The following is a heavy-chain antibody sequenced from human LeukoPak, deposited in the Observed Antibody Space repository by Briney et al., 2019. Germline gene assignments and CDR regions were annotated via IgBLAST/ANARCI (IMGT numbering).Heavy chain of an antibody. CDR1: GGSISSGDYY. CDR3: ARGVMGDRNDYFDY. CDR2: IYYSGST. J-gene: IGHJ4*02. Sequence: PSQTLSLTCTVSGGSISSGDYYWSWIRQPPGKGLEWTGYIYYSGSTYYNPSLKSRVTISVDTSKNQFSLKLSSVTAADTGVYYCARGVMGDRNDYFDYWGQGTLVTVSS. V-gene: IGHV4-30-4*08. D-gene: IGHD3-16*01.